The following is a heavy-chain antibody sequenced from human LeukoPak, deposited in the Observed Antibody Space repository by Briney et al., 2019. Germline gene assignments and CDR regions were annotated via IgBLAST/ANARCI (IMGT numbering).Heavy chain of an antibody. CDR2: ISYDGSNK. CDR1: GFTFSSYG. D-gene: IGHD2-2*02. V-gene: IGHV3-30*03. CDR3: ARGRRYCSSTSCYTFDY. Sequence: QPGGSLRLSCAASGFTFSSYGMHWVRQAPGKGLEWVAVISYDGSNKYYADSVKGRFTISRDNSKNTLYLQMNSLRAEDTAVYYCARGRRYCSSTSCYTFDYWGQGTLVTVSS. J-gene: IGHJ4*02.